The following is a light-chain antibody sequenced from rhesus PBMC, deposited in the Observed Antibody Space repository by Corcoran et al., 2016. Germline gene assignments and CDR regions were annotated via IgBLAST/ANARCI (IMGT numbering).Light chain of an antibody. CDR1: QGISSW. J-gene: IGKJ4*01. CDR2: KAS. V-gene: IGKV1-22*01. Sequence: DIQMTQSPSSLSASVGDTVTITCRASQGISSWLAWYQQKPGKAPKLLLYKASSLQSGVPSRFRGSGSGTDFTITISSLQSEDFATYYCQQYSSRPLTFGGGTKVELK. CDR3: QQYSSRPLT.